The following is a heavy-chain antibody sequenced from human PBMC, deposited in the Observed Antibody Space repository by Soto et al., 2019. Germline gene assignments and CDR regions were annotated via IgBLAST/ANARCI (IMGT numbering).Heavy chain of an antibody. V-gene: IGHV3-30-3*01. J-gene: IGHJ4*02. Sequence: QVQLVASGGGVVQPGRSLRLSCAASGFTFSSYAMHWVRQAPGKGLEWVAVISYDGSNKYYADSVKGRFTISRDNSKNTRSLQRNSLRAEDTAVYYCARDRGLKDYWGQGILVTVSS. D-gene: IGHD1-26*01. CDR3: ARDRGLKDY. CDR1: GFTFSSYA. CDR2: ISYDGSNK.